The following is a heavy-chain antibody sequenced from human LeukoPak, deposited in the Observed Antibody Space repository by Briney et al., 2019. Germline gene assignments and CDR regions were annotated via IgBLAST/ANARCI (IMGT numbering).Heavy chain of an antibody. CDR3: AGGPPPRGGSGSYYPFDY. V-gene: IGHV4-34*01. J-gene: IGHJ4*02. CDR2: INHSGST. CDR1: GGSFSGYY. Sequence: SETLSLTCAVYGGSFSGYYWSWIRQPPGKGLEWIGEINHSGSTNYNPSLKSRVTISVDTSKNQFSLKLSSVTAADTAVYYCAGGPPPRGGSGSYYPFDYWGQGTLVTVSS. D-gene: IGHD3-10*01.